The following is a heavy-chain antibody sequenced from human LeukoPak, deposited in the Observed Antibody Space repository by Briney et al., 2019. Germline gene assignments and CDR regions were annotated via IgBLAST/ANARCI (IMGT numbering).Heavy chain of an antibody. CDR3: ARDLQYCSSTSCYFAFDI. CDR2: ISAYNGNT. V-gene: IGHV1-18*01. Sequence: ASVKVSCKAPGYTFTSYGISWVRQAPGQGLEWMGWISAYNGNTNYAQKLQGRVTMTTDTSTSTAYMELRSLRSDDTAVYYCARDLQYCSSTSCYFAFDIWGQGTMITVSS. CDR1: GYTFTSYG. D-gene: IGHD2-2*01. J-gene: IGHJ3*02.